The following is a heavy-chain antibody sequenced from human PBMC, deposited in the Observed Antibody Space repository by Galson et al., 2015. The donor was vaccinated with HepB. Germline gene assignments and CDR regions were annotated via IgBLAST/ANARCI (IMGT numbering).Heavy chain of an antibody. Sequence: SLRLSCAASGFTFSSYGMHWVRQAPGKGLEWVAVIWYDGSNKYYADSVKGRFTISRDNSKNTLYLQMNSLRAEDTAVYYCARDGRQGHYYYYGMDVWGQGTTVTVSS. D-gene: IGHD6-25*01. CDR3: ARDGRQGHYYYYGMDV. V-gene: IGHV3-33*01. CDR2: IWYDGSNK. J-gene: IGHJ6*02. CDR1: GFTFSSYG.